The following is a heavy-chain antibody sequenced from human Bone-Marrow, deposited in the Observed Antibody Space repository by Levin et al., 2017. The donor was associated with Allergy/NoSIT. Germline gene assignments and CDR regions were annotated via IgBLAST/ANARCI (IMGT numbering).Heavy chain of an antibody. CDR3: ARDDLLLVPSGLDV. Sequence: VKVSCKTSGYTFDTYGITWVRQAPGQGLQWMGWISTLNGNTFYAPNLQDRLIMTTDASTGTAFMELRSLTSADTAVYYCARDDLLLVPSGLDVWGQGTTVTVSS. D-gene: IGHD3-10*01. J-gene: IGHJ6*02. CDR1: GYTFDTYG. V-gene: IGHV1-18*01. CDR2: ISTLNGNT.